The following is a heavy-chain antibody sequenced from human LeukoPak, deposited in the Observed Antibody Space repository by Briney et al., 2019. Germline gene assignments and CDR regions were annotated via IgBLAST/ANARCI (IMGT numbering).Heavy chain of an antibody. D-gene: IGHD3-22*01. Sequence: GESLRLSCAASGFTFSSYAMSWVRQAPGKGLEWVSAISGSGGSTYYADSVKGRFTISRDNSKNTLYLQMNSLRAEDTAVYYCAKDYYDSSGYPMEVGYYFDYWGQGTLVTVSS. CDR1: GFTFSSYA. CDR2: ISGSGGST. J-gene: IGHJ4*02. CDR3: AKDYYDSSGYPMEVGYYFDY. V-gene: IGHV3-23*01.